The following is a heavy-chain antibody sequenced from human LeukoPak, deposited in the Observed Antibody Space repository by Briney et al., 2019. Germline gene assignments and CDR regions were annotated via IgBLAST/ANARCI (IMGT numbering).Heavy chain of an antibody. D-gene: IGHD4-17*01. J-gene: IGHJ6*02. CDR3: AKDWNPPHDYGARDYYYYGMDV. CDR2: ISYDGSNK. CDR1: GSTFSSYS. Sequence: GGSLRLSCAASGSTFSSYSMNWVRQATGKGLEWVAVISYDGSNKYYADSVKGRFTISRDNSKNTLYLQMNSLRAEDTAVYYCAKDWNPPHDYGARDYYYYGMDVWGQGTTVTVSS. V-gene: IGHV3-30*18.